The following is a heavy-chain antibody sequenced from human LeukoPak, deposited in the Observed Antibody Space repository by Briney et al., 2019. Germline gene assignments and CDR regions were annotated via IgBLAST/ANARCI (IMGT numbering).Heavy chain of an antibody. Sequence: GGTLRLSCAASGFTFSSYGMSWVRQAPGKGLEWVSAISGSGGSTYYADSVKGRFTISRDNAKNSLYLQMNSLRAEDTAVYYCARVIDYYGSGYYFDYWGQGTLVTVSS. V-gene: IGHV3-23*01. CDR3: ARVIDYYGSGYYFDY. CDR1: GFTFSSYG. J-gene: IGHJ4*02. CDR2: ISGSGGST. D-gene: IGHD3-10*01.